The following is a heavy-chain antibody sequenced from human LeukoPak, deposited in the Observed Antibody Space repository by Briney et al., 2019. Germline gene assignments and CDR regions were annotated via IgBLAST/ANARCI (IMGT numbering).Heavy chain of an antibody. CDR2: IYSNGDT. CDR1: GLTVTNNY. D-gene: IGHD7-27*01. J-gene: IGHJ4*02. V-gene: IGHV3-66*01. CDR3: AKDLGHGY. Sequence: GGSLRLSCAASGLTVTNNYWNWVRQPPGKGPEWISLIYSNGDTRYADSVKGRFTFSRDNSKNTLYLQMNSLRAEDTAVYYCAKDLGHGYWGQGTLVTVSS.